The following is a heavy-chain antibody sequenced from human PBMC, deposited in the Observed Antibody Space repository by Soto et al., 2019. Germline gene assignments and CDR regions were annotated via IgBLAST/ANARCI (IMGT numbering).Heavy chain of an antibody. CDR1: GGTFSSYA. D-gene: IGHD5-12*01. CDR3: AREAKVYRAFDI. J-gene: IGHJ3*02. V-gene: IGHV1-69*13. Sequence: ASVKVSCKASGGTFSSYAISWVRQAPGQGLEWMGGIIPIFGTANYAQKFQGRVTITADESTSTAYMELSSLRSEDTAVYYCAREAKVYRAFDIWGQGTMVTVSS. CDR2: IIPIFGTA.